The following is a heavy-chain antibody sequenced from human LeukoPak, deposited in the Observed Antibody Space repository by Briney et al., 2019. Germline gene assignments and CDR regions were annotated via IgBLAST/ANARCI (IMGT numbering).Heavy chain of an antibody. Sequence: GGSLRLSCAASGFTFRSLVMHWVRQAPGKGLEWVAAISYEDGTNKYYADSVKGRFTISRDNSKTTLFLQMNSLRAEDTAIYYCTKERPEEYYELGSYFDFWGQGTLVTVSS. V-gene: IGHV3-30*18. CDR1: GFTFRSLV. D-gene: IGHD3-10*01. J-gene: IGHJ4*02. CDR2: ISYEDGTNK. CDR3: TKERPEEYYELGSYFDF.